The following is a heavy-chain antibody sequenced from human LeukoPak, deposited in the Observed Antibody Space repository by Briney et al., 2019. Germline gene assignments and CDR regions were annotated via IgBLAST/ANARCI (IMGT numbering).Heavy chain of an antibody. J-gene: IGHJ3*02. D-gene: IGHD3-22*01. V-gene: IGHV4-59*01. CDR2: IYYSGST. CDR3: ARLINYYDSSGYLGDAFDI. CDR1: GGSISSYY. Sequence: SETLSLTCTVSGGSISSYYWSWIRQPPGKGLEWIGYIYYSGSTNYNPPLKSRVTISVDTSKNQFSLKPSSVTAADTAVYYCARLINYYDSSGYLGDAFDIWGQGTMVTVSS.